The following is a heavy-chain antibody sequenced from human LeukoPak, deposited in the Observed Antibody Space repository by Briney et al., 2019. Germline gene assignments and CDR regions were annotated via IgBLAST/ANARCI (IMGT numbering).Heavy chain of an antibody. D-gene: IGHD4-17*01. V-gene: IGHV3-48*03. CDR2: ISSSGSTI. CDR3: ARPSKTTEYGMDV. CDR1: GFTFSYYE. Sequence: GGSLRLSCAASGFTFSYYEMIWVRQAPGKGLEWVSYISSSGSTIYYADSVKGRFTISRDNAKNSLYLQMNSLRAEDTAVYYCARPSKTTEYGMDVWGQGTTVTVSS. J-gene: IGHJ6*02.